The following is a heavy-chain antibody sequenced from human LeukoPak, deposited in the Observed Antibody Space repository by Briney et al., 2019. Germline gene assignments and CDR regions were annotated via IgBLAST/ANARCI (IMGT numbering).Heavy chain of an antibody. D-gene: IGHD1-14*01. V-gene: IGHV3-7*01. CDR2: IEQDGSEK. Sequence: PGGSLRLSCAASGFIFSTYWMSWVRQAPGKGLEWVANIEQDGSEKYYVDSVKGRFTISRDDAKNSLYLQMNSLRAEDTAVYYCARSGITPLNYWGQGTLVTVSS. CDR3: ARSGITPLNY. J-gene: IGHJ4*02. CDR1: GFIFSTYW.